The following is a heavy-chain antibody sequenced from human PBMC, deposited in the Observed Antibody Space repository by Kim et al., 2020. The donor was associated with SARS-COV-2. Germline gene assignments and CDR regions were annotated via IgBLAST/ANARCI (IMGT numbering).Heavy chain of an antibody. V-gene: IGHV3-23*03. CDR3: AKEFGVTTAFDY. Sequence: GGSLRLSCAASGFTFSSYAMSWVRQAPGKGLEWVSVIYSGGSSTYYADSVKGRFTISRDNSKNTLYLQMNSLRAEDTTVYYCAKEFGVTTAFDYWGQGTL. D-gene: IGHD4-17*01. J-gene: IGHJ4*02. CDR1: GFTFSSYA. CDR2: IYSGGSST.